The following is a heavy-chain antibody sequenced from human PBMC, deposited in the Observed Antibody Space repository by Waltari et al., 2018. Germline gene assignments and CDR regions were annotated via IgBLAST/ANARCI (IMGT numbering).Heavy chain of an antibody. D-gene: IGHD3-16*01. Sequence: QVQLVESGGGLVKPGGSLRLHCEASGFTFSDVYMPWIRQAPGKGLEWISYISSSSSYTQHADSVKGRFTMSRDNAKNTVYLQMNSLRAEDTALYYCVRDWGGGTYTWAYWGQGTPVTVSS. J-gene: IGHJ4*02. CDR1: GFTFSDVY. CDR3: VRDWGGGTYTWAY. V-gene: IGHV3-11*06. CDR2: ISSSSSYT.